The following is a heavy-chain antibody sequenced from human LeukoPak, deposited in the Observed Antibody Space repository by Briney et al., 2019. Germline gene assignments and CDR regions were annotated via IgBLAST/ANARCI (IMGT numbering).Heavy chain of an antibody. V-gene: IGHV1-24*01. CDR1: GYILTELS. J-gene: IGHJ6*02. CDR3: ATGYLVTAGLMDV. Sequence: GASVKVSCKVSGYILTELSMFWVRQAPGKGLEWMGSFDPEDGKTVYAQKFQGRVTMTEDTSTDTAYMELSSLRSEDTAVYYCATGYLVTAGLMDVWGQGTTVTVSS. D-gene: IGHD6-13*01. CDR2: FDPEDGKT.